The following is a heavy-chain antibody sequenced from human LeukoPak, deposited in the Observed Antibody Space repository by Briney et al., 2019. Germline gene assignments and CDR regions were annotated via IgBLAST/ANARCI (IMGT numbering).Heavy chain of an antibody. CDR1: GFSFSRHA. Sequence: PGGSLRLSCAASGFSFSRHAMNWVRQAPGKGLEWISYISGGSDIIEYADSVKGRFTISRDSGRGSLYLQMNSLRVEDTAVYYCARYGSGRNYIDPFDFWGQGTLVAVSS. V-gene: IGHV3-48*01. D-gene: IGHD3-10*01. J-gene: IGHJ4*02. CDR2: ISGGSDII. CDR3: ARYGSGRNYIDPFDF.